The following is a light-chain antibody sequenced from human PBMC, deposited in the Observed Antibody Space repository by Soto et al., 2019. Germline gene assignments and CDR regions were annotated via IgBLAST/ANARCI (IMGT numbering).Light chain of an antibody. CDR1: QSVSSN. Sequence: EIVMTQTPATLSVSPGERATLSCRSSQSVSSNLAWYQNKPGQSPRLLIYGASTRAPCIQTRFSGSGSVTDFTLTVSSLQSEDFAFYYWQQYNTWWTFCQGT. CDR3: QQYNTWWT. V-gene: IGKV3-15*01. J-gene: IGKJ1*01. CDR2: GAS.